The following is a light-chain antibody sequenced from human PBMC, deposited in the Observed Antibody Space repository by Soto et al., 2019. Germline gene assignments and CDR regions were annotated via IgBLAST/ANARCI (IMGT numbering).Light chain of an antibody. J-gene: IGKJ1*01. Sequence: DIQITQSPSSLSGSVEDRVIITFLASQSISNHLNWYQQKPGKAPKLLIFAASSLQSGVPSRFSGSRSGPDFTLTISSLQPEDFATYYCQQSYSSPPTCGQGTKGDIK. CDR3: QQSYSSPPT. CDR1: QSISNH. CDR2: AAS. V-gene: IGKV1-39*01.